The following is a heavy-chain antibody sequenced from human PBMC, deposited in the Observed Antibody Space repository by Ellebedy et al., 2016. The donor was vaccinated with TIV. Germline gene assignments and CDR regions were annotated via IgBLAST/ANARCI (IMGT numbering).Heavy chain of an antibody. J-gene: IGHJ1*01. Sequence: PGGSLRLSCAASGFTFSSYEMNWVRQAPGKGLVWVSRIISDGSMTNYADSVKGRFTISRDNAKNTLYLQMNSLRAEDTAVYYCARYTFTTGGECWGQGTLVTVSS. D-gene: IGHD1-1*01. V-gene: IGHV3-74*01. CDR2: IISDGSMT. CDR1: GFTFSSYE. CDR3: ARYTFTTGGEC.